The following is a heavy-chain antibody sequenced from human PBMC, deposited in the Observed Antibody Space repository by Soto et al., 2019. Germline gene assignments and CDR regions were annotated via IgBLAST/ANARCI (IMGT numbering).Heavy chain of an antibody. V-gene: IGHV1-69*13. J-gene: IGHJ4*02. CDR2: IIPIFGTA. D-gene: IGHD5-12*01. CDR1: GGTFSSYA. CDR3: ARPRRDGYNFDY. Sequence: GASVKVSCKASGGTFSSYAISWVRQAPGQGLEWMGGIIPIFGTANYAQKFQGRVTITADESTSTAYMELSSLRSEDTAVYYCARPRRDGYNFDYWRQGTLVTVSS.